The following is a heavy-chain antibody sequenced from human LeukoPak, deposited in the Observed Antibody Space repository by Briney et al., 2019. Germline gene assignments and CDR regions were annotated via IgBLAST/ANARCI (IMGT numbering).Heavy chain of an antibody. Sequence: ASVRVSCKASGYTFTSYGISWVRQAPGQGLEWMGWISAYNGNTNYAQKLQGRVTMTTDTSTSTAYMELRSLRSDDTAVYYCARVRGYYDSSGPRDYWGQGTLVTVSS. V-gene: IGHV1-18*01. J-gene: IGHJ4*02. D-gene: IGHD3-22*01. CDR3: ARVRGYYDSSGPRDY. CDR1: GYTFTSYG. CDR2: ISAYNGNT.